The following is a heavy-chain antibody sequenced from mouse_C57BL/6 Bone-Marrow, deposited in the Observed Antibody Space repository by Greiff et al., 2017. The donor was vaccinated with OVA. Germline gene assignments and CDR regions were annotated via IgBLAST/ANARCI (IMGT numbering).Heavy chain of an antibody. CDR1: GYTFTSYW. CDR2: IYPGNSDT. Sequence: VHVKQSGTVLARPGASVKMSCKTSGYTFTSYWMHWVKQRPGQGLEWIGAIYPGNSDTSYNQKFKGKAKLTAVTSASTAYMELSSLTNEDSAVYYCTRDPFITTVENYFDYWGQGTTLTVSS. D-gene: IGHD1-1*01. CDR3: TRDPFITTVENYFDY. J-gene: IGHJ2*01. V-gene: IGHV1-5*01.